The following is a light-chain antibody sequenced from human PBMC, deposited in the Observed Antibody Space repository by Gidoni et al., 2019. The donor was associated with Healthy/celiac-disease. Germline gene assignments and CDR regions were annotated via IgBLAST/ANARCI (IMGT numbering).Light chain of an antibody. Sequence: DIQMTQSPSSLSASVGDRVTITCRASQSISSYLNWYQQKPGKDPELLIYAASSLQSEVPSRFSVSGSGTDFTLTISSLQPEDFATYYCQQSYSTLMYTFGQGTKLEIK. CDR2: AAS. CDR1: QSISSY. CDR3: QQSYSTLMYT. J-gene: IGKJ2*01. V-gene: IGKV1-39*01.